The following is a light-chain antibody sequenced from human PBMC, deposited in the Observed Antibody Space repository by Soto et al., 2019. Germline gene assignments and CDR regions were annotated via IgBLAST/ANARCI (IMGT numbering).Light chain of an antibody. CDR2: KVS. CDR1: QSLLYSDGNTY. V-gene: IGKV2-30*01. J-gene: IGKJ1*01. CDR3: MQGTHWPWT. Sequence: DVVMTQSPLSLPVTLGQPASISCWSSQSLLYSDGNTYLTWFQQRPGQSPRRIIYKVSNRDSGVPERFSGSGSGTDFTLTISRVEAEDVGVYFCMQGTHWPWTFGQGTKVEI.